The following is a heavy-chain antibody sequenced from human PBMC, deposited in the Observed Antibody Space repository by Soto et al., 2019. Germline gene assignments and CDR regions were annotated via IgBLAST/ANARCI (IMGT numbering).Heavy chain of an antibody. CDR1: GFSFSDYS. V-gene: IGHV3-48*02. D-gene: IGHD6-6*01. J-gene: IGHJ6*02. CDR2: ISRSGSLN. Sequence: LRLSCAASGFSFSDYSMNWVRQAPGKGLEWLSYISRSGSLNYYADSVKGRFTISRDNAKNSLYLEMNSVRDEDTAMYYCARDLEYSSSWYYYYGLDVWGHGTTVTVSS. CDR3: ARDLEYSSSWYYYYGLDV.